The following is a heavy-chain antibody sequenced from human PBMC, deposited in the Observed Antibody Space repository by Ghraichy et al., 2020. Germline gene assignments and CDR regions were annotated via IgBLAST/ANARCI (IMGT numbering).Heavy chain of an antibody. Sequence: GGSLRLSCAASGFTFSDYYMSWIRQAPGKGLEWVSYISSSGSTIYYADSVKGRFTISRDNAKNSLYLQMNSLRAEDTAGYYFARDNQGVTSNWFDPWGQGTLVTVSS. CDR3: ARDNQGVTSNWFDP. CDR1: GFTFSDYY. V-gene: IGHV3-11*01. J-gene: IGHJ5*02. CDR2: ISSSGSTI. D-gene: IGHD2-21*02.